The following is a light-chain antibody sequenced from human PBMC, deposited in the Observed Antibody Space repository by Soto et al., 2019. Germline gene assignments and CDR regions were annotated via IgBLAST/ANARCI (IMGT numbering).Light chain of an antibody. J-gene: IGKJ3*01. V-gene: IGKV3D-7*01. Sequence: PGEGVTLSCRASQSVSSSYLTWCQQKPGQAPRLLIYSASTRATSIPARFSGSGSGTDFTLTISSLQPEDFAVWAFGPGTKGAFGPGTKVDIK. CDR3: GPGTKGA. CDR2: SAS. CDR1: QSVSSSY.